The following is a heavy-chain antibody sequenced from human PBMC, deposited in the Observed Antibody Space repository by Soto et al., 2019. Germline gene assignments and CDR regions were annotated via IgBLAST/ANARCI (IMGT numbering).Heavy chain of an antibody. CDR1: GYTFTSYG. CDR2: INACNGNT. D-gene: IGHD3-9*01. CDR3: AREEAYYDILTGYVPRGYFDY. V-gene: IGHV1-3*01. J-gene: IGHJ4*02. Sequence: SVKVSCKASGYTFTSYGISWVRQAPGQGLEWMGWINACNGNTKYSQKFQGRVTITRDTSASTAYMELSSLRSEDTAVYYCAREEAYYDILTGYVPRGYFDYWGQGTLVTVSS.